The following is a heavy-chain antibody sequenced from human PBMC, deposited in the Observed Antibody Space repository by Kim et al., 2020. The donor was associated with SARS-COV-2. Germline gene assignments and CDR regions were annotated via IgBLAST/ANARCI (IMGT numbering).Heavy chain of an antibody. CDR3: ARGWLLSHAFDI. D-gene: IGHD3-3*01. J-gene: IGHJ3*02. V-gene: IGHV1-18*01. Sequence: NYAQKLQGRVTMTTDTSTSTAYMELRSLRSDDTAVYYCARGWLLSHAFDIWGQGTMVTVSS.